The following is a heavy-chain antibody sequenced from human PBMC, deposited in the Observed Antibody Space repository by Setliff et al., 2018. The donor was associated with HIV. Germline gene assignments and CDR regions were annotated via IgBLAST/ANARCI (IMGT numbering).Heavy chain of an antibody. CDR3: ARGVTHPPPFGAFDI. J-gene: IGHJ3*02. Sequence: SETLSLTCSVSGGSISTYYWSWIRQSPGKGLEWIGYIYYSGSTKYNPSLKSRLTISVDTSKNQFSLKLRSVTAADTAFYYCARGVTHPPPFGAFDIWGLGTLVTVSS. CDR1: GGSISTYY. CDR2: IYYSGST. D-gene: IGHD5-18*01. V-gene: IGHV4-59*01.